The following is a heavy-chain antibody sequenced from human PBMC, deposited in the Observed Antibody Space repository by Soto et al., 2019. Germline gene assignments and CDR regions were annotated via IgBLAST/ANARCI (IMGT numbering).Heavy chain of an antibody. D-gene: IGHD6-13*01. CDR3: ARGRIAAENFDY. CDR1: GDSVSSNSAA. V-gene: IGHV6-1*01. CDR2: TYYRSKWYN. J-gene: IGHJ4*02. Sequence: PSQTLSLTGAISGDSVSSNSAAWKVIRQSPSRGLEWLGRTYYRSKWYNDYAVSVKSRITINPDTSKNQFSLQLNSVTPEDTAVYYCARGRIAAENFDYWGQGTLVTVSS.